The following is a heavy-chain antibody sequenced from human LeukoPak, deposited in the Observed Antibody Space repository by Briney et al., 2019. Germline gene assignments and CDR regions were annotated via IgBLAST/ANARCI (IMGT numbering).Heavy chain of an antibody. CDR2: VYTSGNT. Sequence: SETLSLTCTGSGGSLSSYYWSWIRQPAGEGLEGIGRVYTSGNTNYNPSLMSRATISVDTSKKQFSLKLSSVTAADTAVYSCARDRQGYYFDYWGQGTLVTVSS. CDR1: GGSLSSYY. D-gene: IGHD2-15*01. V-gene: IGHV4-4*07. J-gene: IGHJ4*02. CDR3: ARDRQGYYFDY.